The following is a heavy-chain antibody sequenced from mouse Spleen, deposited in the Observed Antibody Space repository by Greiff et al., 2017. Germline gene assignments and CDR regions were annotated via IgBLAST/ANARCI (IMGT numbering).Heavy chain of an antibody. CDR3: ARRDGNPHYFDY. J-gene: IGHJ2*01. V-gene: IGHV5-9-3*01. CDR1: GFTFSSYA. Sequence: EVHLVESGGGLVKLGGSLKLSCAASGFTFSSYAMSWVRQTPEKRLEWVATISSGGGNTYYPDSVKGRFTISRDTAKNTLDLQMSSLKSEDTTVYYCARRDGNPHYFDYWGQGTTLTVSS. D-gene: IGHD2-1*01. CDR2: ISSGGGNT.